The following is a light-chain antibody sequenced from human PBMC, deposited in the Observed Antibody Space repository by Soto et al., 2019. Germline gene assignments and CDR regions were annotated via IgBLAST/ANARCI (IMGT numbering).Light chain of an antibody. J-gene: IGLJ2*01. CDR3: TSYTTSSTLV. CDR1: SSDIGYYNY. V-gene: IGLV2-14*03. Sequence: QSALTQPASVSESLGQSMTISCTGTSSDIGYYNYVSWYQHHPGKAPKLMIYDVSNRPSGVSRRFSGSKSGNTASLTISGLRAEDEADYYCTSYTTSSTLVFGGGTKLTVL. CDR2: DVS.